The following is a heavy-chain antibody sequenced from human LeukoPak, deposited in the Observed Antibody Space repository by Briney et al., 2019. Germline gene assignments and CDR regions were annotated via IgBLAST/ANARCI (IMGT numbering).Heavy chain of an antibody. Sequence: GGSLRLSCAVSGFTFSNHNMNWVRQAPGKGLEWIADISSSSRTIHYANSVQGRFTISRDNAKNSLYLQMNSLRAEDTAVYYCARVGFGEFHSDYWGQGTLVTVSS. D-gene: IGHD3-10*01. CDR3: ARVGFGEFHSDY. J-gene: IGHJ4*02. CDR2: ISSSSRTI. V-gene: IGHV3-48*01. CDR1: GFTFSNHN.